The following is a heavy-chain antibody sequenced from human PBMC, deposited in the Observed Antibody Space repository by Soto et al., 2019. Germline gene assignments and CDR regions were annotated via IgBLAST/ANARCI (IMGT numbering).Heavy chain of an antibody. CDR3: AKRRGDGGHFEY. CDR2: VSIGGST. Sequence: PVGSLRLSCAASGFTFSSYAMGWVRQGPGKGLEWVAVVSIGGSTHYADSVRGRFTISRDNSKNTLSLQMNSLTAEDTAVYFCAKRRGDGGHFEYWGEGASVTVSS. J-gene: IGHJ4*02. CDR1: GFTFSSYA. D-gene: IGHD2-21*01. V-gene: IGHV3-23*01.